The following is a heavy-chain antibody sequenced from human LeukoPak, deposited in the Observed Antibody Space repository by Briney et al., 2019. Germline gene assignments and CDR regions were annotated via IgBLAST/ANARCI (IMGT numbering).Heavy chain of an antibody. Sequence: GGSLRLSCAASGFTFADYAMSWVRQAPGRGLEWVSGISGSGGSTYYADSVKGRFTVSRDNFKNTLFLQVNSLRAEDTAVYYCAKVSDYSYYYYMDVWGKGTTVTVSS. CDR2: ISGSGGST. V-gene: IGHV3-23*01. CDR3: AKVSDYSYYYYMDV. CDR1: GFTFADYA. J-gene: IGHJ6*03.